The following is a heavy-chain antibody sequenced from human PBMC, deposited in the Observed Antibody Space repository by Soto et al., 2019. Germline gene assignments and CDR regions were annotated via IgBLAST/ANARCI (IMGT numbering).Heavy chain of an antibody. Sequence: QVQLVESGGGVVQPGRSLRLSCVVSGFSVSTFGMHWVRQAPGKGLEWVAVISRDGNTKFYADSVKGRFTISRDNSRNTLFLEMNSLRGDDMAVYYCTGEVATGYWGQGTLVTVSS. CDR2: ISRDGNTK. V-gene: IGHV3-30*03. CDR1: GFSVSTFG. D-gene: IGHD2-8*02. CDR3: TGEVATGY. J-gene: IGHJ4*02.